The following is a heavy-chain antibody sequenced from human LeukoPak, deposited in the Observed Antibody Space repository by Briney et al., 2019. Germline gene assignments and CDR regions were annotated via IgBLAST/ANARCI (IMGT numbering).Heavy chain of an antibody. CDR1: GFTFSSYW. V-gene: IGHV3-74*01. CDR2: LSPDGSST. D-gene: IGHD3-10*01. Sequence: GGSLRLSCAASGFTFSSYWMQWVRQAPGKGLVWVSRLSPDGSSTTSADSVKGRFTISRDNSKNTLYPQMNSLRAEDTAVYYCAKGVMVRGVIQGSWFDPWGQGTLVTASS. CDR3: AKGVMVRGVIQGSWFDP. J-gene: IGHJ5*02.